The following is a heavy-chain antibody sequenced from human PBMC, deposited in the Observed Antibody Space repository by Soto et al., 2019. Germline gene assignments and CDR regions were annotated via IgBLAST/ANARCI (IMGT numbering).Heavy chain of an antibody. V-gene: IGHV1-24*01. Sequence: ASVKVSCKVSGYTLTELSMHWVRQALGKGLEWMGGFDPEDGETIYAQKFQGRVTMTEDTSTDTAYMELSSLRSEDTAVYYCATMEARSYCGGDCYSVDWGQGTLVTVSS. D-gene: IGHD2-21*01. CDR1: GYTLTELS. CDR2: FDPEDGET. J-gene: IGHJ4*02. CDR3: ATMEARSYCGGDCYSVD.